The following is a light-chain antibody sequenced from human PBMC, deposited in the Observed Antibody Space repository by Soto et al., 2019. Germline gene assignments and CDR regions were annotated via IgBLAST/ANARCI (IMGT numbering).Light chain of an antibody. V-gene: IGLV1-51*01. Sequence: QSVLTQPPSVSAAPGQQVTISCSGSSSNIGDNYVSWYQHLPGTAPKLVVYDNDRRPSGVPGRFSGSKSGTSATLVITGLQTGEEADYYCGTWDDRLDGNYVFGTGTKVTVL. CDR2: DND. CDR3: GTWDDRLDGNYV. CDR1: SSNIGDNY. J-gene: IGLJ1*01.